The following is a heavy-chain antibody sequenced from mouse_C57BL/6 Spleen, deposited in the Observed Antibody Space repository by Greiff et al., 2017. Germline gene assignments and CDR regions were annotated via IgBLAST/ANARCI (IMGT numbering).Heavy chain of an antibody. D-gene: IGHD1-1*01. CDR1: GYTFTSYW. CDR3: AREGDGSSSWFAY. CDR2: IYPVSGST. V-gene: IGHV1-55*01. Sequence: QVQLQQPGAELVKPGASVKMSCKASGYTFTSYWITWVKQRPGQGLEWIGDIYPVSGSTNYNEKFKSKATLTVDTSSSTAYMQLSSLTSEDSAVYYCAREGDGSSSWFAYWGQGTLVTVSA. J-gene: IGHJ3*01.